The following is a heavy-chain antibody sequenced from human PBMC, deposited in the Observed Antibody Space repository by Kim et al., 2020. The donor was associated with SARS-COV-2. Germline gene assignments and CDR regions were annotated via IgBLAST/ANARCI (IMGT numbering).Heavy chain of an antibody. J-gene: IGHJ6*02. D-gene: IGHD4-17*01. V-gene: IGHV4-30-4*01. CDR2: IYYSGST. CDR1: GGSISSGDYY. Sequence: SETLSLTCTVSGGSISSGDYYWSWIRQPPGKGLEWIGYIYYSGSTYYNPSLKSRVTISVDTSKNQFSLKLSSVTAADTAAYYCARDLITYGDYGAYYYYYGMDVWGQGTTVTVSS. CDR3: ARDLITYGDYGAYYYYYGMDV.